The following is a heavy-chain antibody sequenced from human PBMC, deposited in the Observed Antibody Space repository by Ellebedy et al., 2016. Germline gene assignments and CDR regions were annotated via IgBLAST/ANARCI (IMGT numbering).Heavy chain of an antibody. V-gene: IGHV4-4*01. CDR1: GDSIRSSGHW. CDR2: MYPKGYT. Sequence: GSLRLXCTVYGDSIRSSGHWWSWVRQAPGRGLEWIGEMYPKGYTNYNPSLKSRVTLSIDKTRNQFSLRLTSVTAADTAVYSCARHKTSVNAFDNWGQGTLVTVSS. J-gene: IGHJ4*02. D-gene: IGHD4-17*01. CDR3: ARHKTSVNAFDN.